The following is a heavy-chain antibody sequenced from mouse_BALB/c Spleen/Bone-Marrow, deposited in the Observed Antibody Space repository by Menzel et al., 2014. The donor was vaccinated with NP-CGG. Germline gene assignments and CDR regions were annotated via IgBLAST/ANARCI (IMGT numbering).Heavy chain of an antibody. D-gene: IGHD2-10*02. V-gene: IGHV7-1*02. J-gene: IGHJ3*01. CDR2: SRNKAKYYTT. Sequence: EVNVVESGGGLVQPGDSLRLSCAPSGLTFSDFYMEWVRQPPGKRLEWIAASRNKAKYYTTEYSASVKGRFIVSRDTSQSVLYLQMNALRAEDTAIYYCARDVGYGNYFVYWGQGTLVTVSA. CDR3: ARDVGYGNYFVY. CDR1: GLTFSDFY.